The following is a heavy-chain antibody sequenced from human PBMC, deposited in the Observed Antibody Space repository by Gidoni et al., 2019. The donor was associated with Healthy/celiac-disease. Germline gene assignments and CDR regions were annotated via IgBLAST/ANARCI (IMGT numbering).Heavy chain of an antibody. J-gene: IGHJ4*02. CDR2: INHSGST. CDR3: ARYHSRGQDNFDY. Sequence: QVQLQQWGAGLLKPSETLSLTCAVYGGSFSGYYWSWIRQPPGKGLEWIGEINHSGSTNYNPSLKSRVTISVDTSKNQFSLKLSSVTAADTAVYYCARYHSRGQDNFDYWGQGTLVTVSS. CDR1: GGSFSGYY. D-gene: IGHD2-2*01. V-gene: IGHV4-34*01.